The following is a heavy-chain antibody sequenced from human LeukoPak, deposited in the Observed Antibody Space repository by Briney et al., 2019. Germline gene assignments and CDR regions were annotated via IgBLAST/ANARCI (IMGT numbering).Heavy chain of an antibody. CDR3: ARDGNNWNGYYLDY. Sequence: PGRSLRLSCAASGFTFRNYAIHWVRQARGKGLEWVAVISYDGNNKYYADSVKGRFTISRDNSKNTLYLQMNSLRAEDTAVYYCARDGNNWNGYYLDYRGQGTLVTVSS. V-gene: IGHV3-30-3*01. J-gene: IGHJ4*02. D-gene: IGHD1-1*01. CDR1: GFTFRNYA. CDR2: ISYDGNNK.